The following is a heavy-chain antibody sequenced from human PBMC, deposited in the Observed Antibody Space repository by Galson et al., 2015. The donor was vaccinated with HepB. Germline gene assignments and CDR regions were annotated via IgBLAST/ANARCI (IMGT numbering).Heavy chain of an antibody. D-gene: IGHD1/OR15-1a*01. CDR1: GGSITSFY. V-gene: IGHV4-4*07. CDR3: ARNNYFDL. Sequence: ETLSLTCTVSGGSITSFYRSWLRQPAGKGLEWIGRIYSDGSTDYNPSLKSRITMSVDTSKKQVSLKLKSMTAADTATYYCARNNYFDLWGQGTLVTVSS. CDR2: IYSDGST. J-gene: IGHJ4*02.